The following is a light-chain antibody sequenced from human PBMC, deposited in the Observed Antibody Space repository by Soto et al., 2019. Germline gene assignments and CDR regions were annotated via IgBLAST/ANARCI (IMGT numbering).Light chain of an antibody. V-gene: IGLV2-8*01. CDR3: SSYAGSNNVL. CDR1: SSDVGTYKY. Sequence: QSALTQPPSASGSPGQSVTISCTGTSSDVGTYKYVSWYQQHPGKAPKLMIYEVSKRPSGVPDRFSASKSGNTASLTVSGLQAEDEADYYCSSYAGSNNVLFGGGTQLTVL. CDR2: EVS. J-gene: IGLJ2*01.